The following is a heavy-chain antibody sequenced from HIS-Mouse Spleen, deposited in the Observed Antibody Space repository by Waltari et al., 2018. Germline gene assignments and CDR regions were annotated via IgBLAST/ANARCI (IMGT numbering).Heavy chain of an antibody. D-gene: IGHD3-3*02. V-gene: IGHV1-18*01. CDR2: VSDYNGNT. CDR1: GYTFTRYG. Sequence: QVQLLQSGAEVKKPGASVKVSCKASGYTFTRYGISRVLQAPGQGLEWMGWVSDYNGNTNYAQKLQGRVTMTTDTSTSTAYMELRSLRSDDTAVYYCARSFLEWLLYFDYWGQGTLVTVSS. CDR3: ARSFLEWLLYFDY. J-gene: IGHJ4*02.